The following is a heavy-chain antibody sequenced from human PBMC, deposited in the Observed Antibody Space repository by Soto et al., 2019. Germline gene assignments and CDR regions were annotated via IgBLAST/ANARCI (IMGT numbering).Heavy chain of an antibody. CDR1: GYTFTGYY. Sequence: VASVKVSCKASGYTFTGYYMHWVRQAPGQGLEWMGWINPNSGGTNYAQKFQGRVTMTRDTSISTAYMELSRLRSDDTAVYYCARELGGGYDFWCGYWTEFQDFYYGMDVWGQGTTVTVSS. J-gene: IGHJ6*02. CDR2: INPNSGGT. D-gene: IGHD3-3*01. V-gene: IGHV1-2*02. CDR3: ARELGGGYDFWCGYWTEFQDFYYGMDV.